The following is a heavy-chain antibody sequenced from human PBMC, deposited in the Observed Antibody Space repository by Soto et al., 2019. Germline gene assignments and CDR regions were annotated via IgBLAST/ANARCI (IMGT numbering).Heavy chain of an antibody. V-gene: IGHV1-18*01. CDR3: ARGRDGDY. D-gene: IGHD6-6*01. CDR1: GYAFTTYG. Sequence: QVHLVQSGAEVKKPGASVKVSCKGSGYAFTTYGITWVRQAPGQGLEWMGWISAHNGNTNYAQKLQGRVTVTRDTSTSPVYMELRSLRSDDTAVYYCARGRDGDYWGQGALVTVSS. J-gene: IGHJ4*02. CDR2: ISAHNGNT.